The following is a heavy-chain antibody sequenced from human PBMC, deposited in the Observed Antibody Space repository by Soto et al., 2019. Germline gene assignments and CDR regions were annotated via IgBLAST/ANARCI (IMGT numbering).Heavy chain of an antibody. CDR3: ARCLDGSGSYYTFYYYYGMDV. CDR1: GFTFSSYA. Sequence: GGSLRLSCAASGFTFSSYAMHWVRQAPGKGLEWVAVISYDGSNKYYADSVKGRFTISRDNSKNTLYLQMNSLRAEDTAVYYCARCLDGSGSYYTFYYYYGMDVWGQGTTVTVSS. CDR2: ISYDGSNK. J-gene: IGHJ6*02. V-gene: IGHV3-30-3*01. D-gene: IGHD3-10*01.